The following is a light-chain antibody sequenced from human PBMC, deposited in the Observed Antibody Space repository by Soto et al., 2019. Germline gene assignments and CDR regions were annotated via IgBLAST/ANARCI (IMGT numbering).Light chain of an antibody. CDR3: QQHINWTLT. Sequence: VVLTQSPATLSLSPGESATLSCRASPSVTSNLAWYQQALGQAPRVLIYDASNRAAGIPARFSGSVSGTDGTITISSLEKEDGSLYYGQQHINWTLTFGGGTKVDIK. J-gene: IGKJ4*01. CDR1: PSVTSN. CDR2: DAS. V-gene: IGKV3-11*01.